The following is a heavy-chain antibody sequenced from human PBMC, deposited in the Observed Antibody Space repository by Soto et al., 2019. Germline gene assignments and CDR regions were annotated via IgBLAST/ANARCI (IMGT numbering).Heavy chain of an antibody. D-gene: IGHD2-15*01. CDR1: GGSVSGGSYY. CDR2: IYYSGST. J-gene: IGHJ6*02. CDR3: ARDYCSGGRCQHGYYYGMDV. V-gene: IGHV4-61*01. Sequence: SDTLYLNCTGSGGSVSGGSYYWSWIRQPPGKGLEWIGYIYYSGSTNYNPSLKSRVTISVDTSKNQFSLKLSSVTAADTAVYYCARDYCSGGRCQHGYYYGMDVWGQGTTVTVS.